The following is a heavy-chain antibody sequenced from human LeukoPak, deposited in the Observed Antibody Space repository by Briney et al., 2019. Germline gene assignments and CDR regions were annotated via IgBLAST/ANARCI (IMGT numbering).Heavy chain of an antibody. J-gene: IGHJ3*02. CDR3: ARTLMITFGGVISAFDI. CDR2: ISFDGGER. CDR1: GFIFSRHG. V-gene: IGHV3-30*03. D-gene: IGHD3-16*01. Sequence: GGSLRLSCAASGFIFSRHGMHWVRQAPGKGLEWVALISFDGGERYYADSVKGRFTISRDNSKDTLYLLMNSVRADDTGVYYCARTLMITFGGVISAFDIWGQGTMVTVSS.